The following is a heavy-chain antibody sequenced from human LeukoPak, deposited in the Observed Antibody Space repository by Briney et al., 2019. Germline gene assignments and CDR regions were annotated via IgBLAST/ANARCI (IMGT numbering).Heavy chain of an antibody. J-gene: IGHJ4*02. D-gene: IGHD1-26*01. CDR3: ARDKIVGATYFDY. CDR2: IKQDGSEK. V-gene: IGHV3-7*01. Sequence: GGSLRLSCAASGFTFISYWMSWARQAPGKGLEWVANIKQDGSEKYYVDSVKGRFTISRDNAKNSLYLQMNSLRAEDTAVYYCARDKIVGATYFDYWGQGTLVTVSS. CDR1: GFTFISYW.